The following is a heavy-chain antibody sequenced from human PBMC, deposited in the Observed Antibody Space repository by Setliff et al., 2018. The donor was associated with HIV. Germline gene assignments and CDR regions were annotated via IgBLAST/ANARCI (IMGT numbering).Heavy chain of an antibody. V-gene: IGHV3-74*01. Sequence: GSLRLSCAAPGFTSGFAFSHYWMHWVCQAPGKGLVWVSRITNDVSATTYADFVKGRFTISRDNAKNMVYLQMNSLRVEDTAIYYCTTGPYNGYSYWGQGTLVTVSS. CDR1: GFAFSHYW. D-gene: IGHD5-12*01. CDR2: ITNDVSAT. J-gene: IGHJ4*02. CDR3: TTGPYNGYSY.